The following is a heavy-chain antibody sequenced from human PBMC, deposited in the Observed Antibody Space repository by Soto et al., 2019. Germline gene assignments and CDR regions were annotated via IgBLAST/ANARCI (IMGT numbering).Heavy chain of an antibody. V-gene: IGHV3-48*03. CDR2: ISRSGSPI. Sequence: PGGSLRLSCTAFGFSLSSYELDWVRQAPGKGLEWVSHISRSGSPIYYADSVKGRFTISRDNAKNSVFLQMSSLRAEDTAVYYCARVFGDYLIDAFDIWGQGTMVTVSS. CDR1: GFSLSSYE. CDR3: ARVFGDYLIDAFDI. D-gene: IGHD4-17*01. J-gene: IGHJ3*02.